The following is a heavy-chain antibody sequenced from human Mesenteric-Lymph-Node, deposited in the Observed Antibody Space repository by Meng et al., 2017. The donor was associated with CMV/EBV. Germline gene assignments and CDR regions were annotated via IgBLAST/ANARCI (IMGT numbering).Heavy chain of an antibody. J-gene: IGHJ4*02. V-gene: IGHV3-21*01. D-gene: IGHD5-12*01. Sequence: GESLKISCAASGYTVSSNYMSWVRQAPGKGLEWVSGTRASGANTWYADSVKGRFTISRDNAKNSLYLQMNSLRAEDTAVYYCARVEGTGYGVLDYWGQGTLVTVSS. CDR3: ARVEGTGYGVLDY. CDR1: GYTVSSNY. CDR2: TRASGANT.